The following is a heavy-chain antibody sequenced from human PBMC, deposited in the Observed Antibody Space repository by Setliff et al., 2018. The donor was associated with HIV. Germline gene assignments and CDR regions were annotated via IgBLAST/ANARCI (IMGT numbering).Heavy chain of an antibody. D-gene: IGHD6-19*01. CDR1: GFTFRRYW. CDR3: ARARTGWYNFDY. J-gene: IGHJ4*02. V-gene: IGHV3-7*01. CDR2: IKEDGSEK. Sequence: LRLSCAASGFTFRRYWMNWVRQAPGKGLEWVANIKEDGSEKYYVDSVKGRFTISRDKVKNSLYLQMNSLRVEDTAVYYCARARTGWYNFDYWGQGTPVTVSS.